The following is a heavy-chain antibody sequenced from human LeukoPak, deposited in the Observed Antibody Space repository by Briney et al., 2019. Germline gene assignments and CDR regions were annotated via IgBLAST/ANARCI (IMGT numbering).Heavy chain of an antibody. CDR3: AKKSNWGFYYFDY. Sequence: GSLRLSCAAAGFSFSSYGLHWVRQAPGKGLEWVAFIRYDGDNKYYADSVKSRFTISRDNSKNTLYLQMNGLRAEDTAVYYCAKKSNWGFYYFDYWGQGTLVTVSS. D-gene: IGHD7-27*01. CDR1: GFSFSSYG. CDR2: IRYDGDNK. V-gene: IGHV3-30*02. J-gene: IGHJ4*02.